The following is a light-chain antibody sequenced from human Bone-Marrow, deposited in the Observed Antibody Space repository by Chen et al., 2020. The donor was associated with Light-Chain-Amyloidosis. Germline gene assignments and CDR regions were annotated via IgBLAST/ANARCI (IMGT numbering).Light chain of an antibody. V-gene: IGKV1-39*01. CDR2: SAS. CDR3: QQSHSIPRT. J-gene: IGKJ2*01. Sequence: DIQFTQSPSFLSASVGDRVIITCRASQSISTYLNWYQYKPGKIPKLLIYSASTLQSGVPSRFSGSGSGTDFTLTISSLQAEDFAIYYCQQSHSIPRTFGQGTKLEMK. CDR1: QSISTY.